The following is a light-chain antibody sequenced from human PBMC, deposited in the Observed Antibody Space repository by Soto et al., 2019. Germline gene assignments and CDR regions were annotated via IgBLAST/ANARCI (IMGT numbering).Light chain of an antibody. CDR2: EVS. J-gene: IGLJ1*01. V-gene: IGLV2-14*01. CDR1: SSDVGGYNY. Sequence: QSALTQPASVSGSPGQSITISCTGTSSDVGGYNYVSWYQQHPGKAPKLIIYEVSNRPSGVSNRFSGSKSDNTASLTISGLQAEDEADYYCSSYTSSNNDFFGTGTKLTVL. CDR3: SSYTSSNNDF.